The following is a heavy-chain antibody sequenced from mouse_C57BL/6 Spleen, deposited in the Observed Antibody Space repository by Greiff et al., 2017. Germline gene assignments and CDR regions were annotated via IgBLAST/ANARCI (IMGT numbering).Heavy chain of an antibody. CDR2: ISSGGSYT. CDR3: ARHYYGFDY. D-gene: IGHD1-1*01. CDR1: GFTFSSYG. J-gene: IGHJ2*01. V-gene: IGHV5-6*01. Sequence: EVKLMESGGDLMKPGGSLKLSCAASGFTFSSYGMSWVRQTPDKRLEWVATISSGGSYTYYPDSVKGRFTISRDNAKNTLYLQMSSLKSEDTAMYYCARHYYGFDYWGQGTTLTVSS.